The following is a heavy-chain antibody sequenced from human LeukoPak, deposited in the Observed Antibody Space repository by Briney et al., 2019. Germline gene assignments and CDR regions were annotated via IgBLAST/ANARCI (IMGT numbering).Heavy chain of an antibody. Sequence: SVKVSCKASGGTFSSYAISWVRQAPGQGLEWMGGIIPIFGTANYAQKFQGRVTITTDESTSTAYMELSSLRSEDTAVYYCARARKRIAVAGYLYYYYGMDVWGQGTTVTVSS. V-gene: IGHV1-69*05. D-gene: IGHD6-19*01. CDR2: IIPIFGTA. J-gene: IGHJ6*02. CDR1: GGTFSSYA. CDR3: ARARKRIAVAGYLYYYYGMDV.